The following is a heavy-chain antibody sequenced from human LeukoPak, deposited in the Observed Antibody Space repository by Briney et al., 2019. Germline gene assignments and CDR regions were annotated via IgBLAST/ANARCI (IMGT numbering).Heavy chain of an antibody. CDR2: INPNSGGT. D-gene: IGHD5-18*01. V-gene: IGHV1-2*06. CDR3: ARAQLRRVLFGFGY. Sequence: AASVKVSCKASGYTFTSYAMNWVRQAPGQGLEWMGRINPNSGGTNYAQKFQGRVTVTRDTSISTAYMELSRLRSDDTAVYYCARAQLRRVLFGFGYWGQGTLVTVSS. J-gene: IGHJ4*02. CDR1: GYTFTSYA.